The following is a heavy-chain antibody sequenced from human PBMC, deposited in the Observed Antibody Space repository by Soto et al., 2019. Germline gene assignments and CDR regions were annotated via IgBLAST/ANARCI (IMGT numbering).Heavy chain of an antibody. J-gene: IGHJ3*02. Sequence: SETLSLTCTVSGGSISSYYWSWIRQPPGKGLEWIGYIYYSGGTNYNPSLKSRVTISVDTSKNQFSLRLSSVTAADTAVYYCARDIVGATMGAFDIWGQGTMVTVSS. CDR3: ARDIVGATMGAFDI. CDR1: GGSISSYY. CDR2: IYYSGGT. D-gene: IGHD1-26*01. V-gene: IGHV4-59*01.